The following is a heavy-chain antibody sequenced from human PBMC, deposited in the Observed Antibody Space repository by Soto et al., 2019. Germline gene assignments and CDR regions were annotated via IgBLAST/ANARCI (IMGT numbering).Heavy chain of an antibody. CDR3: ARVRSGTYNALDL. Sequence: QAQLVESGGGLVKPGGSLRLSCATSGFTFTNFYMSWFRQAPGKGLEWISFISSASSFINYAESVRGRFIISRDNAQNSLSLQMNSLTVEDTAMYYCARVRSGTYNALDLWGQGTMVIVSS. D-gene: IGHD1-26*01. V-gene: IGHV3-11*06. J-gene: IGHJ3*01. CDR2: ISSASSFI. CDR1: GFTFTNFY.